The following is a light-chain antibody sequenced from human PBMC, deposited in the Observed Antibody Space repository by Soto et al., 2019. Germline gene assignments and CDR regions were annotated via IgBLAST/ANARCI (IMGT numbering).Light chain of an antibody. J-gene: IGKJ4*01. CDR3: HQYLSWPLP. CDR2: GAS. CDR1: QNVNNN. V-gene: IGKV3-15*01. Sequence: EIVMTQSPASLSVSPGERATLSCRASQNVNNNLAWYQQTPGQAPRLLIPGASTGASGIPGTFSGSGSGTAFTLPNTRRQTDAFAVYYCHQYLSWPLPFGGGTKVEIK.